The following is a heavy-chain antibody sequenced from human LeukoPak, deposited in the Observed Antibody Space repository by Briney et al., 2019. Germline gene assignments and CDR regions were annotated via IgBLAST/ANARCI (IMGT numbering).Heavy chain of an antibody. J-gene: IGHJ4*02. V-gene: IGHV3-48*04. CDR2: ITISSSAI. CDR3: ARDSRGYDY. CDR1: GFTFSTYS. Sequence: GGSLRLSCAASGFTFSTYSMNWVRQAPGKGLEWISYITISSSAIYYTDSVKGRFTVSRNTAKNSLYMQMNSLRAEDTAVYYCARDSRGYDYWGQGTLVTVSS. D-gene: IGHD6-19*01.